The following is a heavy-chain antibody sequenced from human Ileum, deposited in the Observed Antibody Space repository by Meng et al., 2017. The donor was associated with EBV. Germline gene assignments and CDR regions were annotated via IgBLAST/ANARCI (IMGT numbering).Heavy chain of an antibody. Sequence: QVQLQESGSGLVKPSGTLSLTCAVSGGSISSSNWWSWVRQPPGKELEWIGEIYHSGSTNYNPSLKSRVTISVDTFNNQFFLRLTSLTAADTAVYYCAKANDYSLDSWGQGTLVTVSS. J-gene: IGHJ4*02. CDR1: GGSISSSNW. CDR3: AKANDYSLDS. V-gene: IGHV4-4*02. D-gene: IGHD4-11*01. CDR2: IYHSGST.